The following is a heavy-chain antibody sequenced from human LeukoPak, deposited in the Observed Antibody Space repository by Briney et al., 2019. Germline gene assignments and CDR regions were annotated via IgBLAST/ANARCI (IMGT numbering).Heavy chain of an antibody. V-gene: IGHV1-2*02. Sequence: GASVKVSCRASGYTFTDNYMHWVRQAPGQGLEWVGRIIPNSGDTLYAQKFQGRVTMTRDTSISTAYMELSRLRSDDTAVYYCARTVRGVTLYYFDYWGQGTLVTVSS. D-gene: IGHD3-10*01. CDR2: IIPNSGDT. CDR1: GYTFTDNY. CDR3: ARTVRGVTLYYFDY. J-gene: IGHJ4*02.